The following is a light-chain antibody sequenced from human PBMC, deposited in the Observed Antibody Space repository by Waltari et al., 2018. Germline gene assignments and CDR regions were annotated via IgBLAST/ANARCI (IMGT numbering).Light chain of an antibody. J-gene: IGLJ3*02. Sequence: QSVLPQPPSVSGTPGQRVTLSCSGSTSTLEDLHVFCSKQLPGTPPKLLIHRDNQRPPGVPDRVSGSKSGASASLAISGLRSEDEATYHCAACDDRLNSWVFGGGTNLTVL. V-gene: IGLV1-47*01. CDR2: RDN. CDR1: TSTLEDLH. CDR3: AACDDRLNSWV.